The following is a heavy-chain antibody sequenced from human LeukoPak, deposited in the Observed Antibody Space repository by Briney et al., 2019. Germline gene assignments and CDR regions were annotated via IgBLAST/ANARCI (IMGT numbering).Heavy chain of an antibody. CDR3: ARDRMVVIAYYGMDV. Sequence: SETLSLTCTVSGGSVSSGTSYWSWVRQPPGKGLEWVGHVYNSGGTNYNPSLKSRVTITIDTSKNQFSLKLTSVTAADTAVYFCARDRMVVIAYYGMDVWGQGTTVTVSS. CDR1: GGSVSSGTSY. CDR2: VYNSGGT. D-gene: IGHD2-21*01. V-gene: IGHV4-61*01. J-gene: IGHJ6*02.